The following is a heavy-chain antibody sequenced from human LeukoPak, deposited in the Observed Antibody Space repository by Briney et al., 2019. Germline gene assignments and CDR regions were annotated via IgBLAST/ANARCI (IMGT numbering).Heavy chain of an antibody. J-gene: IGHJ4*02. V-gene: IGHV3-30*02. Sequence: GGSLRLSCAASGFTFSSYGMHWVRQAPGKGLEWVAFIRYDGSNKYYADSVKGRFTIARDNSKNTLYLQMNSLRAEDTAVYYCAKEYSYGPNMDYWGQGILVTVSS. CDR3: AKEYSYGPNMDY. CDR2: IRYDGSNK. D-gene: IGHD5-18*01. CDR1: GFTFSSYG.